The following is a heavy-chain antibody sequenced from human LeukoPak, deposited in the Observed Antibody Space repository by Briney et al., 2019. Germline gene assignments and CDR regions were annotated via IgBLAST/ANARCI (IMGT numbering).Heavy chain of an antibody. D-gene: IGHD3-10*01. J-gene: IGHJ4*02. Sequence: SETLSLTCTVSGGSISSGDYYWSWIRQPPGKGLEWIGYIYYSGSTYYNPSLKSRVTISVDTSKNQFSLKLSSVTAADTAVYYCARATYYYGSGSENWGQGTLVTVSS. V-gene: IGHV4-30-4*01. CDR2: IYYSGST. CDR3: ARATYYYGSGSEN. CDR1: GGSISSGDYY.